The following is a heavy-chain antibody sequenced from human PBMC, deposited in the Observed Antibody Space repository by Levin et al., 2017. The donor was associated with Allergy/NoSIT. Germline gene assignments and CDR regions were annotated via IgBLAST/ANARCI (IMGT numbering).Heavy chain of an antibody. CDR1: GYTFTSYG. Sequence: GESLKISCKASGYTFTSYGISWVRQAPGQGLEWMGWISAYNGNTNYAQKLQGRVTMTTDTSTSTAYMELRSLRSDDTAVYYCARESHAGYSSGWTAEYFQHWGQGTLVTVSS. V-gene: IGHV1-18*01. J-gene: IGHJ1*01. CDR3: ARESHAGYSSGWTAEYFQH. D-gene: IGHD6-19*01. CDR2: ISAYNGNT.